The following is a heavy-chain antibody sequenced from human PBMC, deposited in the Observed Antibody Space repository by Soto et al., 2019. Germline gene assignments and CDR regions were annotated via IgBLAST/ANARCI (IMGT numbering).Heavy chain of an antibody. D-gene: IGHD2-15*01. J-gene: IGHJ4*02. CDR2: INSDGSST. CDR3: ARRSCSGGDCYHVDY. Sequence: GESLRLSCAASGFTFSSYWMHWVRQAPGKGLVWVSRINSDGSSTTYADSVKGRFTISRDNAKNTLYLQMNSLRAEDTAVYYCARRSCSGGDCYHVDYWGQGTLVTVSS. V-gene: IGHV3-74*01. CDR1: GFTFSSYW.